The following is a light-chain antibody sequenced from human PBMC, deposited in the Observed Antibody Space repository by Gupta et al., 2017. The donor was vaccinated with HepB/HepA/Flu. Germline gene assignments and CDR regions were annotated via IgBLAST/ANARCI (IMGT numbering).Light chain of an antibody. V-gene: IGKV3-11*01. CDR2: DAS. CDR1: QSVGSY. Sequence: EIVLTQSPATLSLSPGERATLSCRASQSVGSYLAWYQQKPGQAPRLLIYDASNRATGIPARFSGSGSGTDFTLTISSLEPEDFAVYYCQQRGAFGPGTKVDIK. CDR3: QQRGA. J-gene: IGKJ3*01.